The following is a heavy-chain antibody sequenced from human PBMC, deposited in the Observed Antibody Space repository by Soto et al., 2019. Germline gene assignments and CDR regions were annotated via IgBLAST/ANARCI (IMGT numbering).Heavy chain of an antibody. CDR3: TIGSWSCEVFDI. V-gene: IGHV1-69*02. Sequence: QVQLVQSGAEVKKPGSAVKVSCKDSGGTFSTYSMFWVRQAPGQGLEWMGRIIPMLGIANYAQKFQGRVTITPDKSTGTGYMALSRLRSEDTAIYDCTIGSWSCEVFDIWGQGTMVTVSS. CDR2: IIPMLGIA. CDR1: GGTFSTYS. D-gene: IGHD6-19*01. J-gene: IGHJ3*02.